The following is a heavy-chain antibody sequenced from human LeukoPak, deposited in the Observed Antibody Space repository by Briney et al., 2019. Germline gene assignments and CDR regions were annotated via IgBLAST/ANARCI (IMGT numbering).Heavy chain of an antibody. D-gene: IGHD2-2*01. CDR3: ARDLAIYCSSITCYSLYDY. Sequence: ASVKVSCKASGYTLTSFGISWVRQAPGQGLEWMGWISPYNGNTNYAQKFRGRLTMTTETSTSTAYMELRSLRSDDTAVYYCARDLAIYCSSITCYSLYDYWGQGTLVTVSS. J-gene: IGHJ4*02. CDR1: GYTLTSFG. V-gene: IGHV1-18*01. CDR2: ISPYNGNT.